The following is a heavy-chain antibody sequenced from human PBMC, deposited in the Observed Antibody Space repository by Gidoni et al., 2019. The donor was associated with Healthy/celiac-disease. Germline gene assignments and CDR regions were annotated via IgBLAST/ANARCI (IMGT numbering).Heavy chain of an antibody. V-gene: IGHV4-59*01. J-gene: IGHJ6*02. CDR2: IYYSGST. CDR3: ARLGLRYFDWSRHYYYYYGMDV. Sequence: QVQLQESGPGLVKPSETLSLTCTVSGGSISSYYWSWLRQPPGKGLEWIGYIYYSGSTNYNPSLKSRVTISVDTSKNQFSLKLSSVTAADTAVYYCARLGLRYFDWSRHYYYYYGMDVWGQGTTVTVSS. D-gene: IGHD3-9*01. CDR1: GGSISSYY.